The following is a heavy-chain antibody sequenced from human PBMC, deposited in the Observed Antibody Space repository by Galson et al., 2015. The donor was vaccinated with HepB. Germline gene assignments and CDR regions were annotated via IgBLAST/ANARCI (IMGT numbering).Heavy chain of an antibody. CDR2: IRPYNGNT. D-gene: IGHD4-17*01. CDR1: GYTFTNYG. Sequence: SVKVSCKASGYTFTNYGITWVRQAPGQGLEWMGWIRPYNGNTKYAQKFQGRVTMTTDTSTSTAYMELRSLRSDDTAVYYCARVEGGDYNSYWFDPWGQGTLVTVSS. V-gene: IGHV1-18*01. J-gene: IGHJ5*02. CDR3: ARVEGGDYNSYWFDP.